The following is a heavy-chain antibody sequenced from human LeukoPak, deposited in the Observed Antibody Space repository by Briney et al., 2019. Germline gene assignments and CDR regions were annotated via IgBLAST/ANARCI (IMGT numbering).Heavy chain of an antibody. CDR2: IRYDGSKS. V-gene: IGHV3-30*02. Sequence: GGSLRLSCAASGFTFNSYGMHWVRRAPGKGLEWVAFIRYDGSKSYFADSVKGRFALSRDNSKNTLYLQMSSLRPEDTAVYFGAKDGWNGSYFAFDIWGQGTMVTVSS. J-gene: IGHJ3*02. CDR3: AKDGWNGSYFAFDI. CDR1: GFTFNSYG. D-gene: IGHD1-26*01.